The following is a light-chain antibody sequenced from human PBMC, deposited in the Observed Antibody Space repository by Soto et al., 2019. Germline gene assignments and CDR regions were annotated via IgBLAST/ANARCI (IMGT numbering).Light chain of an antibody. J-gene: IGKJ1*01. V-gene: IGKV1-5*01. CDR3: QQYKSFPWT. Sequence: DIRMTQSPSTLSASVGDRVTITCRASQSISSWLAWYQQKPGKAPKLLIFAASSLENGVPPRFSGSGSGTEFTLTITSLQPDDFATYHCQQYKSFPWTFGQGTKVDIK. CDR2: AAS. CDR1: QSISSW.